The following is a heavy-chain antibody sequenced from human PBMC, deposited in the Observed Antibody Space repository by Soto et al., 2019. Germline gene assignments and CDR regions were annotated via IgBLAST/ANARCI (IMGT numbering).Heavy chain of an antibody. CDR3: ARGRTEDSSSWYHPLWY. CDR1: GGTFSSYA. V-gene: IGHV1-69*06. Sequence: GASVKVSCKASGGTFSSYAISWVRQAPGQGLEWMGGIIPIFGTANYAQKFQGRVTITADKSTSTAYMELSSLRSEDTAVYYCARGRTEDSSSWYHPLWYWGQGTLVTVSS. J-gene: IGHJ4*02. D-gene: IGHD6-13*01. CDR2: IIPIFGTA.